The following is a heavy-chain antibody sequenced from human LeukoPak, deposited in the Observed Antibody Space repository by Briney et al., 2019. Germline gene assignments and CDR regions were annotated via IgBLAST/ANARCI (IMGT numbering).Heavy chain of an antibody. Sequence: GGSPRLSCAASGFTFSSYGMHWVRQAPGKGLEWVAVIWYDGSNKYYADSVKGRFTISRDNSKNTLYLQMNSLRAEDTAVYYCAKDYSGYDLFDYWGQGTLVTVSS. J-gene: IGHJ4*02. CDR1: GFTFSSYG. CDR2: IWYDGSNK. CDR3: AKDYSGYDLFDY. D-gene: IGHD5-12*01. V-gene: IGHV3-33*06.